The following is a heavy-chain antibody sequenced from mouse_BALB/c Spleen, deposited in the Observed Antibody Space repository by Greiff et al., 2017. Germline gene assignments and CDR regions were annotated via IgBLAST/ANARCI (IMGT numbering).Heavy chain of an antibody. CDR1: GFSLTSYG. J-gene: IGHJ2*01. CDR2: IWSDGST. V-gene: IGHV2-6-2*01. D-gene: IGHD3-3*01. CDR3: ARHGRDGYYFDY. Sequence: QVQLQQSGPDLVAPSQSLSITCTVSGFSLTSYGVHWVRQPPGKGLEWLVVIWSDGSTTYNSALKSRLSISKDNSKSQVFLKMNSLQTDDTAMYYCARHGRDGYYFDYWGQGTTLTVSS.